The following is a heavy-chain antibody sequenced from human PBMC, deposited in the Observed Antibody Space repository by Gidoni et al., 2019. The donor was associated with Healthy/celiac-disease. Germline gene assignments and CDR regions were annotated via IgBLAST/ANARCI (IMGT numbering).Heavy chain of an antibody. Sequence: QLQLQESGPGLVKPSETLSLTCTVSGGSISSSSYYWGWIRQPPGKGLEWIGSIYYSGSTYYNPSLKSRVTISVDTSKNQFSLKLSSVTAADTAVYYCARRYYDFWSGYLGWFDPWGQGTLVTVSS. V-gene: IGHV4-39*01. J-gene: IGHJ5*02. D-gene: IGHD3-3*01. CDR2: IYYSGST. CDR1: GGSISSSSYY. CDR3: ARRYYDFWSGYLGWFDP.